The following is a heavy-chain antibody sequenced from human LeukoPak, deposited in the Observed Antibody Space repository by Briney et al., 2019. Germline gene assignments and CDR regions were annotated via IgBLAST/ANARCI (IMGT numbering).Heavy chain of an antibody. Sequence: GGSLRLSCAASGFTFSSYSMNWVRQAPGKGLEWVSSISSSSSYIYYADSVKGRFTISRDNAKNSLYLQMNSLRAEDTAVYYCARGFTIFGVVNDGFDIWGQGTTVTVSS. J-gene: IGHJ3*02. CDR3: ARGFTIFGVVNDGFDI. D-gene: IGHD3-3*01. CDR2: ISSSSSYI. CDR1: GFTFSSYS. V-gene: IGHV3-21*01.